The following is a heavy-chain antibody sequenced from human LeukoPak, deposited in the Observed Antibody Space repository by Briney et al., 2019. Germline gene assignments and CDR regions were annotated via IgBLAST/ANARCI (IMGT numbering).Heavy chain of an antibody. Sequence: SETLSLTCTVSGDFINNYYWSWIRQPPGKGLEWIGHIYYSGSTNYNPSLKSRVTISVDTSKNQFSLKLTSVTAADTAMYYCARTYSSNWYSGFDPWGQGTLVTVSS. J-gene: IGHJ5*02. CDR1: GDFINNYY. CDR2: IYYSGST. V-gene: IGHV4-59*01. CDR3: ARTYSSNWYSGFDP. D-gene: IGHD6-13*01.